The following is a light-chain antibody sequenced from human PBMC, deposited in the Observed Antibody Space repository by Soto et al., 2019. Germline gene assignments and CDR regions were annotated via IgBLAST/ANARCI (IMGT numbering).Light chain of an antibody. V-gene: IGKV3-15*01. CDR2: GAS. CDR3: QQYNSWPLT. Sequence: EIVMTQSPATLSVSPGETATLSCRASQSIRSNLAWYQQKPGQAPRLLIYGASTRATSIPARFSGSGSGTEFTLTISSLQSEDFAVYYCQQYNSWPLTFGGGTKVEI. J-gene: IGKJ4*01. CDR1: QSIRSN.